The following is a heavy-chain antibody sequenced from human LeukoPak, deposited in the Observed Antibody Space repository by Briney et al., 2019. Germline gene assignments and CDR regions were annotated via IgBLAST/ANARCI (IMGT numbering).Heavy chain of an antibody. CDR3: ARRRITIFGVVIIETNWFDP. CDR1: GGSVSSGSYY. D-gene: IGHD3-3*01. Sequence: SETLSLTCTVSGGSVSSGSYYWSWIRQPPGKGLEWIGYIYYSGSTNYNPSLKSRVTISVDTSKNQFSLKLSSVTAADTAVYYCARRRITIFGVVIIETNWFDPWGQGTLVTVSS. J-gene: IGHJ5*02. V-gene: IGHV4-61*01. CDR2: IYYSGST.